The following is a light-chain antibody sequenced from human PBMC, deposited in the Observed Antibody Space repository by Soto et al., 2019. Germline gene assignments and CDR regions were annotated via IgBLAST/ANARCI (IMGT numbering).Light chain of an antibody. CDR2: GAS. V-gene: IGKV3-20*01. J-gene: IGKJ4*01. Sequence: ETVLTQSPGTLSLSQGERATLSCRASQSISSGYLAWYQQRPGQAPRLLISGASNRATGIPDRFSGSGSGTDFTLTISRLEPEDFAVYYCQQYGGSPLVTFGGGTKVEIK. CDR1: QSISSGY. CDR3: QQYGGSPLVT.